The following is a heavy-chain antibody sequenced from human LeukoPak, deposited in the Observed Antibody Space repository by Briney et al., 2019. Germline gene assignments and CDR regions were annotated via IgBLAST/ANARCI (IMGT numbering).Heavy chain of an antibody. Sequence: GGSLRLSCAASGFTFSSYAMSWVRQAPGKGREWVSAISGSVGSTYYADSVKGRFTISRDNSKNTLYLQMNSLRAEDTAVYYCAKDGYCSGGSCYPAEYFQHWGQGTLVTVSS. D-gene: IGHD2-15*01. J-gene: IGHJ1*01. V-gene: IGHV3-23*01. CDR2: ISGSVGST. CDR3: AKDGYCSGGSCYPAEYFQH. CDR1: GFTFSSYA.